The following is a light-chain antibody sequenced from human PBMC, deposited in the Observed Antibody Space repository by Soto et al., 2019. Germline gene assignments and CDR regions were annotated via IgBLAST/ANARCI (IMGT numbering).Light chain of an antibody. V-gene: IGKV3-15*01. J-gene: IGKJ2*01. Sequence: EIVMTQSPATLSVSPGESATLSCRASQSISSELAWYQQKPGQPPRLLIYGASTRATGVPARLTGSGSGSDFTPTISALQSEDFAVYYCQQGHNWPLTFGQGTRLEI. CDR3: QQGHNWPLT. CDR1: QSISSE. CDR2: GAS.